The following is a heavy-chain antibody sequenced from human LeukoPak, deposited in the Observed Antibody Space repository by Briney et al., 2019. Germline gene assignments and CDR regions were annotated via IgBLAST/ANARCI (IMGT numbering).Heavy chain of an antibody. Sequence: PGGSLRLSCAASGFTFSKYWMLWDRQAPGKGLESVSRINTDGTVTTYADSVKGRFTVSRDNADNTMFLQMNSVREEDTAVYYCATKQWLAPPPDSWGQGTPVTVSS. V-gene: IGHV3-74*01. CDR1: GFTFSKYW. D-gene: IGHD6-19*01. CDR2: INTDGTVT. J-gene: IGHJ4*02. CDR3: ATKQWLAPPPDS.